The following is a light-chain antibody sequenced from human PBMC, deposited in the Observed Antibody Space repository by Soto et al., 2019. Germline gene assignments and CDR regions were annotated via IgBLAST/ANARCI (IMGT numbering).Light chain of an antibody. CDR1: QSISTW. Sequence: DIQMTQSPSTLSASVGDRVTITCRASQSISTWVAWYQQKPGKAPKLLIYKASTLDTGVPSRFSGSGSGTEFSLTISCLQPDDFATYYCHQYNTYWTFGQGTRVEIK. V-gene: IGKV1-5*03. CDR2: KAS. J-gene: IGKJ1*01. CDR3: HQYNTYWT.